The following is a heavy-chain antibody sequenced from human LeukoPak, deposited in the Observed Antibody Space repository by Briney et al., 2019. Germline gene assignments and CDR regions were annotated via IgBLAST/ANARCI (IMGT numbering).Heavy chain of an antibody. CDR3: GRMREG. CDR2: VNLQGST. V-gene: IGHV4-4*02. D-gene: IGHD1-26*01. Sequence: PSETLSLTCTVSGGSISNTNWWTWFRQPPGKGLEWIGEVNLQGSTNYNPSLKSRVAISVDTSKNQFSLKLTSVTAADTAVYYCGRMREGWGQGTLVTVSS. J-gene: IGHJ4*02. CDR1: GGSISNTNW.